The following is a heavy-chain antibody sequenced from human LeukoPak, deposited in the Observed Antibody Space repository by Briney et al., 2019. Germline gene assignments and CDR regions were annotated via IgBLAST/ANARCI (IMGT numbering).Heavy chain of an antibody. CDR2: ISGSGGST. CDR1: GFTFSSYA. Sequence: GGSLRLSCAASGFTFSSYAMSWVRQAPGKGLEWVSAISGSGGSTYYADSVKGRFTISRDNSKNTLYLQMNSLRAEDTAVYYCAKILETTVTTLGGGDYWGQGTLVTVSS. D-gene: IGHD4-17*01. V-gene: IGHV3-23*01. J-gene: IGHJ4*02. CDR3: AKILETTVTTLGGGDY.